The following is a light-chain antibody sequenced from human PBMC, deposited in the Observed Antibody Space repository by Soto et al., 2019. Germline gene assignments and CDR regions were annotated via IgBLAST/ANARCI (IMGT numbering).Light chain of an antibody. CDR1: SSDIGSYNY. V-gene: IGLV2-14*03. CDR3: SSYGASSTL. CDR2: DVS. J-gene: IGLJ3*02. Sequence: QSALTQPASLSGSPGQSITISCTGTSSDIGSYNYVSWYQQHPGKAPKLMIFDVSYRPSGISDRFSGSKSGNTASLTISGLQPEDEAYYYCSSYGASSTLFGGGTQLTVL.